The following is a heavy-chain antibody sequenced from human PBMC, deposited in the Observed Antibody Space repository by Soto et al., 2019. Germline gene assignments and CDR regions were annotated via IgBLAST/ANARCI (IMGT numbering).Heavy chain of an antibody. V-gene: IGHV1-69*13. CDR3: ARDLATTPEYYYYYYGMDV. CDR2: IIPIFGTA. Sequence: ASVKVSCKASGGTFSSYAISWVRQAPGQGLEWMGGIIPIFGTANYAQKFQGRVTITADESTSTAYMELSSLRSEDPAVYYCARDLATTPEYYYYYYGMDVWGQGTTVTVSS. J-gene: IGHJ6*02. CDR1: GGTFSSYA. D-gene: IGHD4-17*01.